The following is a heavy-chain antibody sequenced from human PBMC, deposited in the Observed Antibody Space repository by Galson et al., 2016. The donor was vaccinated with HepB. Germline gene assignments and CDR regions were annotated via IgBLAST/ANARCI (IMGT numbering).Heavy chain of an antibody. V-gene: IGHV3-7*03. Sequence: SLRLSCAASGFTFSGYWMTWVRQAPGKGLEWVANIKPDGTEKYYVDSLRGRFTVSRDNAKSSLHLQMNSLRAEDTAVYYWARVMSGISLPGRRTTPRRVSNWFDPWGQGTLVTVSS. J-gene: IGHJ5*02. CDR2: IKPDGTEK. D-gene: IGHD1-7*01. CDR3: ARVMSGISLPGRRTTPRRVSNWFDP. CDR1: GFTFSGYW.